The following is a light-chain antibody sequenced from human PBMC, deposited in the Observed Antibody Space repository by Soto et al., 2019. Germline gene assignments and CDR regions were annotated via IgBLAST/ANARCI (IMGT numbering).Light chain of an antibody. J-gene: IGKJ1*01. Sequence: EIVLTQSPGTLSLFPGERATLSCRASQSVSSTYLAWYQQKPGQAPRPLISAASSRATGTPDRFSGSGSGTDFTLTISRLEPEDFAVYYCQQYGSSRWTFGQGTKVDIK. V-gene: IGKV3-20*01. CDR1: QSVSSTY. CDR2: AAS. CDR3: QQYGSSRWT.